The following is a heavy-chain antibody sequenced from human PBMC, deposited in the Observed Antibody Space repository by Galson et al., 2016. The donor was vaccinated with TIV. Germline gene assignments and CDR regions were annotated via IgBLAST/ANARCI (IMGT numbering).Heavy chain of an antibody. Sequence: CAASGFNFGFYGMHWVRQAPGKGLEWVAIIGHDGNWKGYADSVKGRFAVSRDNSKNMLFLEMSSPRVEDTAVYYCARDFRTGKYCDYWGQGTLVTVSA. CDR1: GFNFGFYG. J-gene: IGHJ4*02. V-gene: IGHV3-33*01. D-gene: IGHD2-8*02. CDR2: IGHDGNWK. CDR3: ARDFRTGKYCDY.